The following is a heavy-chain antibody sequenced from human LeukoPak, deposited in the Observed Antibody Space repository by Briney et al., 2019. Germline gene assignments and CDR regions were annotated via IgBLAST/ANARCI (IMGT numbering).Heavy chain of an antibody. J-gene: IGHJ4*02. Sequence: GGSLRLSCAASGLTFSSYWMHWVRQAPGNGLVWVSLINSDGSSTSYADSVKGRFTISRDNAKNTLYLQMNSLRAEDTAVYYCVRDYYGSGDVWGQGTLVTVSS. CDR3: VRDYYGSGDV. V-gene: IGHV3-74*01. CDR1: GLTFSSYW. CDR2: INSDGSST. D-gene: IGHD3-10*01.